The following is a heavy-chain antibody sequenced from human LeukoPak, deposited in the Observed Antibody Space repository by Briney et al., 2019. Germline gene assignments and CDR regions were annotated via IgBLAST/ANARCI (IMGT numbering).Heavy chain of an antibody. V-gene: IGHV1-2*02. Sequence: ASVKVSCKASGYTFTGYYMHWVRQAPGQGLEWMGWINPNSGGTNYAQKFQGRGTMTRDTSISTAYMELSRLRSDDTAVYYCARARSVTATRGIDYWGQGTLVTVSS. D-gene: IGHD3-16*01. CDR2: INPNSGGT. J-gene: IGHJ4*02. CDR1: GYTFTGYY. CDR3: ARARSVTATRGIDY.